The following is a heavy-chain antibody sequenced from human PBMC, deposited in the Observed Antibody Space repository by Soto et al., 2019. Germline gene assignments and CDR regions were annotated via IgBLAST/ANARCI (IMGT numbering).Heavy chain of an antibody. D-gene: IGHD3-9*01. J-gene: IGHJ6*02. CDR2: IVVGSGNT. Sequence: SVKVSCKASGFTFSSSAVQWVRQARGQRLEWIGWIVVGSGNTNYAQKFQERVTITRDMSTSTAYMELSSLRSEDTAVYYCAAQYYDILTGYYEYYYYGMDVWGQGTTVTVSS. CDR1: GFTFSSSA. CDR3: AAQYYDILTGYYEYYYYGMDV. V-gene: IGHV1-58*01.